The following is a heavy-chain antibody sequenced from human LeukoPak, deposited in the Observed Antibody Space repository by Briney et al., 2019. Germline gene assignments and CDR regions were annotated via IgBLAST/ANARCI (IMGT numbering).Heavy chain of an antibody. CDR1: GFIFSNYN. J-gene: IGHJ4*02. CDR3: ARARGYSYGYAVDY. CDR2: ISSSSGTI. V-gene: IGHV3-48*01. D-gene: IGHD5-18*01. Sequence: GGSPRLSCAASGFIFSNYNMNWVRQTPGKGLEWLSYISSSSGTIYYADSVKGRFTISGDNAKNSLYLQMNSLRAEDTAVYYCARARGYSYGYAVDYWGQGTLVTVSS.